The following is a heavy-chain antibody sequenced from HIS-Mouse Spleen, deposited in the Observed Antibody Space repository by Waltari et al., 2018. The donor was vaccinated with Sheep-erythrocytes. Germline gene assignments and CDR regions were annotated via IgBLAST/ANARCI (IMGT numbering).Heavy chain of an antibody. Sequence: EVQLVESGGGLVKPGGSLRLSCAASGFTFSSYSMNWFRQAPGKGLGWVSSISSSSSYIYYADSVKGRFTISRDNAKNSLYLQMNSLRAEDTAVYYCARDAPHGDPFDYWGQGTLVTVSS. D-gene: IGHD7-27*01. V-gene: IGHV3-21*01. CDR3: ARDAPHGDPFDY. CDR1: GFTFSSYS. CDR2: ISSSSSYI. J-gene: IGHJ4*02.